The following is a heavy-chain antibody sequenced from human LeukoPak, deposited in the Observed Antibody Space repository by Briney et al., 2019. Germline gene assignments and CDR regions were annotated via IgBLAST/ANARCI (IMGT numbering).Heavy chain of an antibody. CDR2: INSDGSST. J-gene: IGHJ3*02. D-gene: IGHD2-21*02. CDR1: GFTFSAYA. CDR3: ARVRAKKIVVVTAIDDDAFDI. V-gene: IGHV3-74*01. Sequence: GGSLRLSCAASGFTFSAYAMSWVRQAPGKGLVWVSRINSDGSSTSYADSVKGRFTISRDNAKNTLYLQMNSLRAEDTAVYYCARVRAKKIVVVTAIDDDAFDIWGQGTMVTVSS.